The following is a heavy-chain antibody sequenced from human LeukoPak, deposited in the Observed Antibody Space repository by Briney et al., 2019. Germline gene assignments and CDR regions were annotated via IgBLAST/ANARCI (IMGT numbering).Heavy chain of an antibody. CDR2: ISWDSGSI. CDR1: AFTFDDYA. Sequence: ALRLSCAASAFTFDDYAMHWVRQAPGKGLEWVSGISWDSGSIGYADSVKGRFTISRDNAKNSLYLQMNSLRAEDTALYYCSKENYDILTGYKGYGMGVWGQGTTVTVS. CDR3: SKENYDILTGYKGYGMGV. D-gene: IGHD3-9*01. J-gene: IGHJ6*02. V-gene: IGHV3-9*01.